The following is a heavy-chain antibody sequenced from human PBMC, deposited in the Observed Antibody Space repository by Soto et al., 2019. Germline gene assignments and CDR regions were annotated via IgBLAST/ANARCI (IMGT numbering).Heavy chain of an antibody. V-gene: IGHV5-51*01. CDR1: GYSFTNYW. D-gene: IGHD5-12*01. Sequence: GESLKISCKASGYSFTNYWIAWVRQMPGKGLEWMGIIFPADSDAKYSPSFQGQVTISADKSITTAYLQWGSLKASDTAIYYCARREANGYKLVPGYLAFWGQGTLVTVSS. CDR2: IFPADSDA. CDR3: ARREANGYKLVPGYLAF. J-gene: IGHJ4*02.